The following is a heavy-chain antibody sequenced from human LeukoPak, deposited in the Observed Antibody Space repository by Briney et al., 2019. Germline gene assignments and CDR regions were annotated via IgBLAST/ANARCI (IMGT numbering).Heavy chain of an antibody. CDR2: IQSKTDGGTT. CDR3: TTWSSQFDY. D-gene: IGHD6-6*01. CDR1: GFTFSDAW. V-gene: IGHV3-15*05. J-gene: IGHJ4*02. Sequence: GGSLRLSCAASGFTFSDAWMTWVRQAPGRGLECVGFIQSKTDGGTTDSAAPVKGRFTVSRDDSKNTLYLQMNSLNSEDTAVYYCTTWSSQFDYWGQGTLVTVSS.